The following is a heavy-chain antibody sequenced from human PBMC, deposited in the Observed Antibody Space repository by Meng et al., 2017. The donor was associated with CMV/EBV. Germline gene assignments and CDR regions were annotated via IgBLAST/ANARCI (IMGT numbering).Heavy chain of an antibody. J-gene: IGHJ6*02. V-gene: IGHV4-4*02. CDR2: IYHSGST. D-gene: IGHD2-2*01. Sequence: SISGSNWWSWVRQPPGKGLEWIGEIYHSGSTNYNPSLKSRVTISVDKSKNQFSLKLSSVTAADTAVYYCAIRGPVVPAATHYYGMDVWGQGTMVTVSS. CDR3: AIRGPVVPAATHYYGMDV. CDR1: SISGSNW.